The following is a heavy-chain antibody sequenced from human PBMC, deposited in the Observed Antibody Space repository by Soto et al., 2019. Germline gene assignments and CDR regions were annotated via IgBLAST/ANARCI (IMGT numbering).Heavy chain of an antibody. CDR1: GGSFSGYY. CDR3: ARGLRYFDWLLYYYMDV. J-gene: IGHJ6*03. Sequence: SETLSLTCAVYGGSFSGYYWSWIRQPPGKGLEWIGEINHSGSTNYNPSLKSRVTISVDTSKNQFSLKLSSVTAADTAVYYCARGLRYFDWLLYYYMDVWGKGTTVTVSS. CDR2: INHSGST. V-gene: IGHV4-34*01. D-gene: IGHD3-9*01.